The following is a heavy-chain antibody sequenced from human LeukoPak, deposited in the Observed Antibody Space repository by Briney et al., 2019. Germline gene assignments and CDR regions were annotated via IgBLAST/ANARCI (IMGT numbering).Heavy chain of an antibody. CDR2: INPSGGST. V-gene: IGHV1-46*01. CDR3: ARDRGPAYYYYGMDV. Sequence: VASVKVSCKASGYTFISYYMHWVRQAPGQGLEWMGIINPSGGSTSYAQKFQGRVTMTRDTSTSTVYMELSSLRSEDTAVYYCARDRGPAYYYYGMDVWGQGTTVTVSS. CDR1: GYTFISYY. J-gene: IGHJ6*02.